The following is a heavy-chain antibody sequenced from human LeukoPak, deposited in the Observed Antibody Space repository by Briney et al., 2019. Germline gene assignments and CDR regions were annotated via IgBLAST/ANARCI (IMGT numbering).Heavy chain of an antibody. CDR3: ARGAHSGSYQSDQPFDY. Sequence: GGPLRLSCAVSGFTFSRYTMNWVRHTPGKGREWVSSISNSGCCIYCTDSVMGRITISRDDVRNSLYLQMNTLRAEDTAVYYWARGAHSGSYQSDQPFDYWGQGTLVTVSS. CDR1: GFTFSRYT. V-gene: IGHV3-21*01. J-gene: IGHJ4*02. D-gene: IGHD1-26*01. CDR2: ISNSGCCI.